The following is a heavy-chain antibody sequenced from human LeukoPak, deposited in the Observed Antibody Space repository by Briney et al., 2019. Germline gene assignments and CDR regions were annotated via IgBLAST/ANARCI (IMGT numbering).Heavy chain of an antibody. V-gene: IGHV4-59*08. CDR3: ACLLRWFGEFHFDY. CDR1: GGSISSYY. J-gene: IGHJ4*02. CDR2: IYYSGST. Sequence: SETLSLTCTVSGGSISSYYWSWIRQPPGKGLEWVGYIYYSGSTNYNPPPKSRVTISVDTSNNQLSLKLSSVTAADMAVYYCACLLRWFGEFHFDYWGQGTLVTVSS. D-gene: IGHD3-10*01.